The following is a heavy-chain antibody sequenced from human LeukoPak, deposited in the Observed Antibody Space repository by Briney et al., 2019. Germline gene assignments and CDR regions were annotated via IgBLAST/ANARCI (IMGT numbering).Heavy chain of an antibody. J-gene: IGHJ4*02. CDR1: GISFSTYV. CDR2: ISGSGGDS. CDR3: AKGGVPVVSPAVN. Sequence: GGSLRLSCAASGISFSTYVMAWVRQAPGKGLECVSAISGSGGDSYYADSVKGRFTISRDNSKNTLYLQMNSLRAEDTAVYYCAKGGVPVVSPAVNWGQGTLVTVSS. V-gene: IGHV3-23*01. D-gene: IGHD2-2*01.